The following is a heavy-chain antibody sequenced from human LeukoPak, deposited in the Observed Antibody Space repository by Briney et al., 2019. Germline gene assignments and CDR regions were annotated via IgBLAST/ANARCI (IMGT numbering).Heavy chain of an antibody. V-gene: IGHV4-4*07. J-gene: IGHJ4*02. CDR3: ARGPIAAAGDY. D-gene: IGHD6-13*01. CDR1: GGSISNHY. CDR2: IYISGST. Sequence: SENLSLTCTVSGGSISNHYWTWVRQPAGKGLEWIGRIYISGSTYYNPSLESRVIMSIDTSKSQFSLKLSSVTAADTAVYYCARGPIAAAGDYWGQGTLVTVSS.